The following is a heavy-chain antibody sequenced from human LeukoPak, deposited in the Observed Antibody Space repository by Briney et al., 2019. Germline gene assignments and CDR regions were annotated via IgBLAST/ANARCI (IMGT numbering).Heavy chain of an antibody. CDR2: IRSKANSYAT. J-gene: IGHJ4*02. CDR1: GFTFSGSA. D-gene: IGHD1-7*01. CDR3: AKGPGWGITGTGSY. V-gene: IGHV3-73*01. Sequence: GGSLRLSCAASGFTFSGSAMHWVRQASGKGLEWVGRIRSKANSYATAYAASVKGRFTISRDNSKNTLYLQMNSLRAEDTAVYYCAKGPGWGITGTGSYWGQGTLVTVSS.